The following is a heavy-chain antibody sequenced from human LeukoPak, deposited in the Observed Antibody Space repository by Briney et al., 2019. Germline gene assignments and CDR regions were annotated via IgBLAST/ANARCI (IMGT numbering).Heavy chain of an antibody. CDR3: ARIGGPSIFGVVIIPV. D-gene: IGHD3-3*01. CDR1: GYTFTGYY. CDR2: INPNSGGT. V-gene: IGHV1-2*02. Sequence: ASVKVSCKASGYTFTGYYMHWVRQAPGQGLEWMGWINPNSGGTNYAQKFQGRVTMTRDTSISTAYMELSRLRSDDTAVYYCARIGGPSIFGVVIIPVWGQGTLVTVSS. J-gene: IGHJ4*02.